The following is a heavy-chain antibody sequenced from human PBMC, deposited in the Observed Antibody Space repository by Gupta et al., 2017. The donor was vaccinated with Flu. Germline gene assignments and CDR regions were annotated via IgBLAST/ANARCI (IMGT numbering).Heavy chain of an antibody. J-gene: IGHJ4*02. CDR2: IRSKANSYAT. V-gene: IGHV3-73*01. CDR1: GFTFSGSA. CDR3: TAMRIKEEFDY. Sequence: EVQLVESGGGLVQPGGSLKLSCAASGFTFSGSAMHWVRQASGKGLEWVGRIRSKANSYATAYAASVKGRFTISRDDSKNTAYLQMNSLKTEDTAVYYCTAMRIKEEFDYWGQGTLVTVSS.